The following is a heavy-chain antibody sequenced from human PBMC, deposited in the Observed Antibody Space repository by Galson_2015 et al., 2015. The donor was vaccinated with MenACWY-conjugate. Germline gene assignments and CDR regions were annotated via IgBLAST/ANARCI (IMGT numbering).Heavy chain of an antibody. CDR1: GFTFRHYW. J-gene: IGHJ6*02. CDR2: IKKDGSEK. Sequence: SLRLSCGASGFTFRHYWMTWVRPARGEGLEWVARIKKDGSEKYYVDSVKGRFTISRDNAKNSMYLEMNSLRVEDTAVYSCARGHYGMDVWGQGTTVTASS. V-gene: IGHV3-7*03. CDR3: ARGHYGMDV.